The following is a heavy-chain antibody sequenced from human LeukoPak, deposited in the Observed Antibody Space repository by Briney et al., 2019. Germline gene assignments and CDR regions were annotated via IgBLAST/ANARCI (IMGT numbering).Heavy chain of an antibody. CDR3: ATFAHCSSTSCHPWGYGMDV. D-gene: IGHD2-2*01. Sequence: ASVKVSCKASGYTFTSYYMHWVRQAPGQGLEWMGIINPSGGSTIYAQKFQGRVTMTEDTSTDTAYMELSSLRSEDTAVYYCATFAHCSSTSCHPWGYGMDVWGQGTTVTVSS. CDR2: INPSGGST. CDR1: GYTFTSYY. J-gene: IGHJ6*02. V-gene: IGHV1-46*01.